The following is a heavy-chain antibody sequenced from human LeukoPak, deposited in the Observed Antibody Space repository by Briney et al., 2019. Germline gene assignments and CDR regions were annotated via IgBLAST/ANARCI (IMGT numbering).Heavy chain of an antibody. D-gene: IGHD4-11*01. V-gene: IGHV4-39*07. Sequence: SETLSLTCTVSGGSISSSSYYWGWIRQPPGKGLEWIGRIYYSGSTYYNPSLKSRITISVNTAKNQVSLKLSSVTAADTAVYYCARADYTYYFDYWGQGTLVTVSS. CDR3: ARADYTYYFDY. CDR2: IYYSGST. J-gene: IGHJ4*02. CDR1: GGSISSSSYY.